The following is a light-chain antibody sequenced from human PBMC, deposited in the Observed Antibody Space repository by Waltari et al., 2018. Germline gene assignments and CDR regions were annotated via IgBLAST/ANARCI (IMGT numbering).Light chain of an antibody. V-gene: IGKV1-39*01. CDR2: AAS. Sequence: DIQMTQSPSSLSASVGDRGPITCRASQSISSYLNWYQQKPGKAPKLLIYAASHLQSGVPSRFSGSGSATDFTLTISSLQPEDFATYYCQQSYSTPPYTFGQGTSLAIK. CDR1: QSISSY. J-gene: IGKJ2*01. CDR3: QQSYSTPPYT.